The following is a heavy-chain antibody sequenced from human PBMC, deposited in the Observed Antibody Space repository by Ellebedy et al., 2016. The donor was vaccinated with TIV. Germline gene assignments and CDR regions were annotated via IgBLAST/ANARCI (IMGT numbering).Heavy chain of an antibody. D-gene: IGHD6-19*01. J-gene: IGHJ1*01. V-gene: IGHV3-33*01. CDR1: GFTSSSYG. CDR2: IWYDGSNK. Sequence: GESLKISCAASGFTSSSYGMHWVRQAPGKGLEWVAVIWYDGSNKDYADSVKGRFTISRDNSKNTLYLQMNSLRDEDTAVYYCARDLNSSGWSPQHWGQGTLVTVSS. CDR3: ARDLNSSGWSPQH.